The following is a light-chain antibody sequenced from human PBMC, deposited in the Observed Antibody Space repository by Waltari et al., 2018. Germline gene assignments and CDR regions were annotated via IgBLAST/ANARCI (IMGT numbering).Light chain of an antibody. CDR1: QSIRTW. J-gene: IGKJ4*01. CDR3: QHYYDYPPT. Sequence: DIQMTQSPSKLSASVGERVTITCRASQSIRTWWAWYQQKPGKAPKFLIYKVSTLRSDFTSRFSGSGSGTEFTLTISSLQPDDFATFNCQHYYDYPPTFGGGTKVEIK. V-gene: IGKV1-5*03. CDR2: KVS.